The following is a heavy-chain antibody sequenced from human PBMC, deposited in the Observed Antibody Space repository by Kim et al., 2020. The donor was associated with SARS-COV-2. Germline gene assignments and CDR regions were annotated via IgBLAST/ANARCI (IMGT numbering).Heavy chain of an antibody. J-gene: IGHJ4*02. CDR3: AREDSVVVVVAATRVGYFDY. D-gene: IGHD2-15*01. V-gene: IGHV3-11*05. Sequence: RFTISRDNAKSSLYLQMNSLRAEDTAVYYCAREDSVVVVVAATRVGYFDYWGQGTLVTVSS.